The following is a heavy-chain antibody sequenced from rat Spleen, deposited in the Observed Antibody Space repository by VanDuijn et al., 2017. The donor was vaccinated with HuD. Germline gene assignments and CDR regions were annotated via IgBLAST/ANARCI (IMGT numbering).Heavy chain of an antibody. CDR3: VRQGYLRDWYFDF. D-gene: IGHD2-5*01. CDR1: GFTFSNYD. V-gene: IGHV5S13*01. Sequence: EVQLVESGGGLVQPGRSLKLSCAASGFTFSNYDMAWVRQAPTKGLEWVASISPSGGSPYYRDSVKGRFTISRDNGKNTLYLEMDSLGSEDMATYYCVRQGYLRDWYFDFWGPGTMVTVSS. J-gene: IGHJ1*01. CDR2: ISPSGGSP.